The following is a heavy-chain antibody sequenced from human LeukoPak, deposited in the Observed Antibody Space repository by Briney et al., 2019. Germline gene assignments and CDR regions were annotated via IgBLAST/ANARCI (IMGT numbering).Heavy chain of an antibody. CDR3: AKSNGYGLVDI. J-gene: IGHJ3*02. CDR1: GGSISNYY. CDR2: IFYSGST. D-gene: IGHD3-10*01. V-gene: IGHV4-39*07. Sequence: SETLSLTCIVSGGSISNYYWGWIRRPPGKGLEWIGNIFYSGSTYYSPSLKSRVTISLDTSRNQFSLKLNSVTAADTAVYYCAKSNGYGLVDIWGQGTMVTISS.